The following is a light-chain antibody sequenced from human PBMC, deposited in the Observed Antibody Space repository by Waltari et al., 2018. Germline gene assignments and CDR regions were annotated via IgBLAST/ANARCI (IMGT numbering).Light chain of an antibody. Sequence: SASASLGASVKLTCTLSSGHSSNVIAWLQQRPEKGPRYLMKVNSDGSHSKGDEIPDRFSGSSSGAERYLTISNLQSEDEADYFCQTGGHGTWVFGGGTTLTVL. CDR2: VNSDGSH. J-gene: IGLJ3*02. CDR1: SGHSSNV. CDR3: QTGGHGTWV. V-gene: IGLV4-69*01.